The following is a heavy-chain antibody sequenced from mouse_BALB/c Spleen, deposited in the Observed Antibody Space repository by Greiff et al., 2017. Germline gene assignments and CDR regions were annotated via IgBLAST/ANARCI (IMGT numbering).Heavy chain of an antibody. CDR2: ISSGSSTI. Sequence: EVNVVESGGGLVQPGGSRKLSCAASGFTFSSFGMHWVRQAPEKGLEWVAYISSGSSTIYYADTVKGRFTISRDNPKNTLFLQMTSLRSEDTAMYYCARENYDYDGGPWFAYWGQGTLVTVSA. J-gene: IGHJ3*01. V-gene: IGHV5-17*02. CDR1: GFTFSSFG. D-gene: IGHD2-4*01. CDR3: ARENYDYDGGPWFAY.